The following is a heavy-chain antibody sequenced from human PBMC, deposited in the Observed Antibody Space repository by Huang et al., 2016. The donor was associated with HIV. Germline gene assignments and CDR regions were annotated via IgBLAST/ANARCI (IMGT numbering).Heavy chain of an antibody. CDR1: GYTFTGYY. CDR3: AAGVVPAADYYYYYGMDV. V-gene: IGHV1-2*02. D-gene: IGHD2-2*01. CDR2: INPNSGGT. Sequence: QVQLVQSGAEVKKPGASVKVSCKASGYTFTGYYMHWVRQAPGQGLEWMGWINPNSGGTNYAQKFQGRVTMNRDTSISTAYMELSRLRSDDTAVYYCAAGVVPAADYYYYYGMDVWGQGTTVTVSS. J-gene: IGHJ6*02.